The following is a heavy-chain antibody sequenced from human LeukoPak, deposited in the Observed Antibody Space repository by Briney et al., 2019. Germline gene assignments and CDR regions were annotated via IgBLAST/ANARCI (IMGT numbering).Heavy chain of an antibody. Sequence: GGSLRLSCAASGFTFDDYGMSWVRQDPGKGLEWVSSISSSSSYMYYADLVKGRFTISRGNSKNTLYLQMNSLRADDTAVYYCAKGGLVHRFDPWGQGTLVTVSS. CDR2: ISSSSSYM. V-gene: IGHV3-21*04. CDR1: GFTFDDYG. CDR3: AKGGLVHRFDP. J-gene: IGHJ5*02.